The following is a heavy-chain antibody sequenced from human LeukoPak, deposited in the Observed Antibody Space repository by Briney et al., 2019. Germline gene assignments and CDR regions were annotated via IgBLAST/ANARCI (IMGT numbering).Heavy chain of an antibody. J-gene: IGHJ4*02. CDR1: GFTFDDYA. CDR2: ISGDGGST. Sequence: PGGSLRLSCAASGFTFDDYAMHWVRQAPGKGLEWVSLISGDGGSTYYADSVKGRFTISRDSSKNSLYLQMNSLRTEDTALYYCAKDGGLVATIAFDYWGQGTLVTVSS. V-gene: IGHV3-43*02. D-gene: IGHD5-12*01. CDR3: AKDGGLVATIAFDY.